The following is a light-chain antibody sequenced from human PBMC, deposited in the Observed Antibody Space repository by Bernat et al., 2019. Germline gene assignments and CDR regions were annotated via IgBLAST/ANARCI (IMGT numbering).Light chain of an antibody. CDR1: NIGSKS. CDR3: QVWDSSSDHPLV. Sequence: SYVLTQPPSVSVAPGKTARITCGGNNIGSKSVHWYQQKPGQAPVLVIYYDSDRPSGIHERFSGSNSGNTATLTISRVEAGDEADYYCQVWDSSSDHPLVFGTGTKVTVL. J-gene: IGLJ1*01. CDR2: YDS. V-gene: IGLV3-21*04.